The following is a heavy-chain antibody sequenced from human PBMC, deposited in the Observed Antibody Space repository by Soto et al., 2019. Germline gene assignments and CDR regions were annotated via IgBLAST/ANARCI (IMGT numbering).Heavy chain of an antibody. CDR1: GYTFTSYY. D-gene: IGHD3-3*01. CDR2: INPSGGST. Sequence: ASVKVSCKASGYTFTSYYMHWVRQAPGQGLEWMGIINPSGGSTSYAQKFQGRVTMTRDTSTSTVYMELSSLRSEDTAVYYCARVSDFWSGYYGYYFDYWGQGTLVTVSS. CDR3: ARVSDFWSGYYGYYFDY. V-gene: IGHV1-46*03. J-gene: IGHJ4*02.